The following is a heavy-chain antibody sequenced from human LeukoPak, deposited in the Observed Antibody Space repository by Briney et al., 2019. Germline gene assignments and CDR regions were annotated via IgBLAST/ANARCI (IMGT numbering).Heavy chain of an antibody. D-gene: IGHD5-18*01. J-gene: IGHJ4*02. CDR1: GFTFNYYA. Sequence: GGSLRLSCAASGFTFNYYAMSWVRQAPGKGLEWVSGISDNEGRTYYTDSVKGRFTISRDKTKNTVFLQMHNLRADYTAVYFCARHDSFIPYWGQGALVTVSS. CDR2: ISDNEGRT. CDR3: ARHDSFIPY. V-gene: IGHV3-23*01.